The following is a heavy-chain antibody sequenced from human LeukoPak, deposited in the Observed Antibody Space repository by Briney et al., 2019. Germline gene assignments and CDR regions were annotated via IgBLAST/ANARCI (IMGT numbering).Heavy chain of an antibody. CDR2: IYHSGST. J-gene: IGHJ4*02. Sequence: SETLSLTCAVSGGSISSSNWWSWVRQPPGKGLERIGEIYHSGSTNYNPFLKSRVTISVDTSKNQFSLKLSSVTAADTAVYYCARQNYYDSSGYYYFDYWGQGTLVTVPS. V-gene: IGHV4-4*02. D-gene: IGHD3-22*01. CDR3: ARQNYYDSSGYYYFDY. CDR1: GGSISSSNW.